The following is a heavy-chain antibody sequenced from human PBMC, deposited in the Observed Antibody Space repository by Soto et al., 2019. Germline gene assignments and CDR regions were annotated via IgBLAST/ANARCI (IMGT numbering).Heavy chain of an antibody. CDR2: IIPIFGTA. J-gene: IGHJ4*02. Sequence: ASVKVSCKASGGTFSSYAISWVRQAPGQGLEWMGGIIPIFGTANYAQKFQGRVTITADESTSTAYMELSSLRSEDTAVYYCARSPSPGKPPYFDYWGQGTLVTVSS. CDR3: ARSPSPGKPPYFDY. CDR1: GGTFSSYA. V-gene: IGHV1-69*13. D-gene: IGHD1-1*01.